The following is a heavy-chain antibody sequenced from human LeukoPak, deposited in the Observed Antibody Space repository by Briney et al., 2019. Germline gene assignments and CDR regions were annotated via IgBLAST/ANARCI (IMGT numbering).Heavy chain of an antibody. D-gene: IGHD4-17*01. V-gene: IGHV3-23*01. J-gene: IGHJ3*02. CDR3: AKPPSPYGDYIDAFDI. CDR1: GFTFSSYA. CDR2: ISGSDDSA. Sequence: GGSLRLSCATSGFTFSSYAMNWVRQAPGKGLEWVSAISGSDDSAYYADSVKGRFTISRDKSKNTLYLQMNSLRAEDTAVYYCAKPPSPYGDYIDAFDIWGQGTMVTVSS.